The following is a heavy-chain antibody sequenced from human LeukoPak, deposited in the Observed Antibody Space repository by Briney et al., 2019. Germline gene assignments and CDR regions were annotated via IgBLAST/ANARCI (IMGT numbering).Heavy chain of an antibody. CDR1: GFTFSSYA. Sequence: GGSLRLSCAASGFTFSSYAMSWVRQAPGKGLEWVSAISGSGGSTYYADSVKGRFTISRDNSKNTLYLQMNSLRAEDTAVYYCASPMTPGIRLGMGVWGQGTTVTVSS. CDR2: ISGSGGST. D-gene: IGHD1-26*01. J-gene: IGHJ6*02. CDR3: ASPMTPGIRLGMGV. V-gene: IGHV3-23*01.